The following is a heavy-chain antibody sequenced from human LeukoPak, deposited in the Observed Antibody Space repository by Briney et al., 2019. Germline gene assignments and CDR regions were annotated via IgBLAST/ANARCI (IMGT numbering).Heavy chain of an antibody. CDR2: INPNSGVT. CDR3: AIVSPGGTWRFDY. Sequence: ASVKVSCKASGYTFIGYYMHWVRQAPGQGLEWMGWINPNSGVTNYAQKFQGRVTMTRDTSISTAYMELSRLRSDDTAVYYCAIVSPGGTWRFDYWGQGTLVTVSS. V-gene: IGHV1-2*02. J-gene: IGHJ4*02. D-gene: IGHD3-16*01. CDR1: GYTFIGYY.